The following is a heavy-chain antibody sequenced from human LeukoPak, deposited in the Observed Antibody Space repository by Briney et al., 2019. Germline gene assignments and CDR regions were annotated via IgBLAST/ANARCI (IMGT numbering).Heavy chain of an antibody. CDR3: AKVRGTYSSGYFFDY. CDR2: ISWNSGYI. Sequence: GRSLRLSCAASGFTFDSYAMHWVRQAPGKGLEWLSIISWNSGYIGYADSVKGRFTISRDNAKKSQDLQMNSLRAEDTAFYYCAKVRGTYSSGYFFDYWGQGTLVTVSS. D-gene: IGHD6-19*01. J-gene: IGHJ4*02. V-gene: IGHV3-9*01. CDR1: GFTFDSYA.